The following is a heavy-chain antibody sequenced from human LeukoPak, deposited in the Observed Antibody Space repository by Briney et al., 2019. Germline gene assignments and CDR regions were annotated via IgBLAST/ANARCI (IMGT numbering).Heavy chain of an antibody. CDR3: ARVQTGTHFDY. J-gene: IGHJ4*02. D-gene: IGHD1-7*01. CDR2: IYAGGNT. Sequence: SETLSLTCTVSGGSISIGSYYWSWIRQPAGKVLEWIGRIYAGGNTNYNPSHYSPSLKSRVIISIDTSKSQFSLNLTSVTAADTAVYYCARVQTGTHFDYWGQGTLVTVSS. V-gene: IGHV4-61*02. CDR1: GGSISIGSYY.